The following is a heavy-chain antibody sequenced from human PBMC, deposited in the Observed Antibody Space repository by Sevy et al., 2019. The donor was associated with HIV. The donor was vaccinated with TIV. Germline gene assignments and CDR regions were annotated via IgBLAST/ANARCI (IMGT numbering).Heavy chain of an antibody. CDR1: GYTFTSYG. Sequence: ASVKVSCKASGYTFTSYGISWVRQAPGQGLEWMGWISAYNGNTNYAQKLQGRVTSTTDTSTGTAYMELRSLRSEDTAVYYCARDTRVKGLLHIIWYSFDFWGQGTMVTVSS. CDR3: ARDTRVKGLLHIIWYSFDF. CDR2: ISAYNGNT. D-gene: IGHD3-22*01. V-gene: IGHV1-18*01. J-gene: IGHJ3*01.